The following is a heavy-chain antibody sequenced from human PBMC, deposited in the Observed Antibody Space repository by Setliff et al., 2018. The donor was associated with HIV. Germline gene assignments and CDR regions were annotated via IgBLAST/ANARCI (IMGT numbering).Heavy chain of an antibody. V-gene: IGHV1-8*02. CDR2: MNTNTGNT. CDR1: GYSFTNYD. D-gene: IGHD4-17*01. J-gene: IGHJ1*01. CDR3: ARDHGMWDYGGNVLLREYFLH. Sequence: ASVKVSCKASGYSFTNYDINWVRQATGQGLEWMGWMNTNTGNTGYAQKFQGRVTLTRNTSIGTAYMEVSSLGSDDTAVYYCARDHGMWDYGGNVLLREYFLHWGQGTLVTVSS.